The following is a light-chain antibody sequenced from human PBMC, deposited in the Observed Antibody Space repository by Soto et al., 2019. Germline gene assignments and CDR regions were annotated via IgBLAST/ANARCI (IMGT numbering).Light chain of an antibody. CDR1: KDISNY. Sequence: DIQMTQSPSSQSASLGDRVTITYQASKDISNYLNWYQQKPGKAPKLLICDASNLETGVQSRFSGSGSGTDFTFTIRSLQPEDIATYYCQQYDNLPISFGQGTRLEI. CDR3: QQYDNLPIS. J-gene: IGKJ5*01. V-gene: IGKV1-33*01. CDR2: DAS.